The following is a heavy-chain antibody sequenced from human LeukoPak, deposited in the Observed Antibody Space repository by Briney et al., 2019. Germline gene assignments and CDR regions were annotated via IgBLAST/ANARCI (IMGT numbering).Heavy chain of an antibody. V-gene: IGHV1-2*02. Sequence: GASVKVSCKASGYTFTGYYMHWVRQAPGQGLEWVGWINPNSGGTNYAQKFQGRVTMTRDTSISTAYMELSRLRSDDTAVYYCARDSGGSGSYYNGYWGQGTLVTVSS. CDR3: ARDSGGSGSYYNGY. D-gene: IGHD3-10*01. J-gene: IGHJ4*02. CDR1: GYTFTGYY. CDR2: INPNSGGT.